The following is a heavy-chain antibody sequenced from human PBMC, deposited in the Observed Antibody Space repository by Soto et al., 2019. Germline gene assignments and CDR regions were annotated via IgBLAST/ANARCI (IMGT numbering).Heavy chain of an antibody. CDR3: ARSSGVREPFDL. Sequence: GGSLRLSCAAPGFSFTIYAMNWVRQAPGKGLEWVSTISGSTYYTDFVKGRFTISRDNSKNTLFLQMNSLSAEDTALYYCARSSGVREPFDLWGQGTLVTVSS. CDR2: ISGST. D-gene: IGHD1-26*01. J-gene: IGHJ5*02. CDR1: GFSFTIYA. V-gene: IGHV3-23*01.